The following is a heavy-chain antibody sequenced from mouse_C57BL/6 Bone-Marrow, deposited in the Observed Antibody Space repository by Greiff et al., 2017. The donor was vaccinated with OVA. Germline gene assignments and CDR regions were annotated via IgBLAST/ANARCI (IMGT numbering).Heavy chain of an antibody. V-gene: IGHV1-81*01. J-gene: IGHJ2*01. CDR1: GYTFTSYG. Sequence: QVQLQQSGAELARPGASVKLSCKASGYTFTSYGISWVKQRTGQGLEWIGEIYPGSGTTYYNEKFKGKATLTADKSSSTAYMELRSLTSEDSAVYFCLLLHYWGQGTTLTVSS. CDR2: IYPGSGTT. D-gene: IGHD1-1*01. CDR3: LLLHY.